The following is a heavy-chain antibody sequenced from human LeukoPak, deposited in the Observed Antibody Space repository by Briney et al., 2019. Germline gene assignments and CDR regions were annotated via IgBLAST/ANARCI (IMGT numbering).Heavy chain of an antibody. Sequence: GGSLRLSCAASGFTFSSSAMSWVRQAPGKGLEWVSAISGSGGSTYYADSVKGRFTISRDNSKNTLYLQMNSLRAEDTAVYYCAKGPSGSYYPYYFDYWGQGTLVTVSS. CDR1: GFTFSSSA. CDR2: ISGSGGST. V-gene: IGHV3-23*01. CDR3: AKGPSGSYYPYYFDY. J-gene: IGHJ4*02. D-gene: IGHD3-10*01.